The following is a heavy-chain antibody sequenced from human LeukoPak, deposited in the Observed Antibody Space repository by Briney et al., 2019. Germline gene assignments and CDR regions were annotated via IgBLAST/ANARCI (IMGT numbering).Heavy chain of an antibody. CDR3: ARRLLWFGELNWFDP. J-gene: IGHJ5*02. V-gene: IGHV1-8*01. Sequence: ASVKVSCKASGYTFTSYDINWVRQATGQGLEWMGWMNPNSGNTGYARKFQGRVTMTRNTSISTAYMELSSLRSEDTAVYYCARRLLWFGELNWFDPWGQGTLVTVSS. CDR1: GYTFTSYD. CDR2: MNPNSGNT. D-gene: IGHD3-10*01.